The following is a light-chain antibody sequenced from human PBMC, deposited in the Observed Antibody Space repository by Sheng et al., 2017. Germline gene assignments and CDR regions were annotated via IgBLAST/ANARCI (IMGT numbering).Light chain of an antibody. CDR3: QSYDISPSGYVV. CDR1: SSNIGAGYD. CDR2: DNI. Sequence: SVLTQPPSVSGAPGQRVTISCTGSSSNIGAGYDVHWYQQLPGTAPRLLIYDNINRPSGVPDRFSGSKSSTSASLAITGLQAEDEADYYCQSYDISPSGYVVIGGGPNVTVL. V-gene: IGLV1-40*01. J-gene: IGLJ2*01.